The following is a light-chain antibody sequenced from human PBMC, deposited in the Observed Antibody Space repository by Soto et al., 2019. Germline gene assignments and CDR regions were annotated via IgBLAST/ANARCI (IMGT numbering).Light chain of an antibody. CDR2: GAS. CDR3: QQYGSSPGT. CDR1: QSVSSSY. Sequence: EIVLTQSPGTLSLSPGERATLSCRASQSVSSSYLAWYQQKPGQAPRLLIYGASSRATGIPDRFSGSGSGTDFTLNISRLEPEEFAVYYCQQYGSSPGTFGQGTKVEIK. V-gene: IGKV3-20*01. J-gene: IGKJ1*01.